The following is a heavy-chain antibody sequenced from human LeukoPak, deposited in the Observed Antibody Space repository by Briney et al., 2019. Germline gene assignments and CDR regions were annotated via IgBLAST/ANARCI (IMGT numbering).Heavy chain of an antibody. CDR2: ISSTSSYI. CDR1: GFTFSSYS. V-gene: IGHV3-21*01. J-gene: IGHJ4*02. CDR3: ARELMGLTMIVVVNPIDY. D-gene: IGHD3-22*01. Sequence: GGSLRLSCAASGFTFSSYSMNWLRQAPGKGLEWVSSISSTSSYIYYADAVKGRFTISRDNAKNSLFLQMNSLRAEDTAVYYCARELMGLTMIVVVNPIDYWGQGTLVTVSS.